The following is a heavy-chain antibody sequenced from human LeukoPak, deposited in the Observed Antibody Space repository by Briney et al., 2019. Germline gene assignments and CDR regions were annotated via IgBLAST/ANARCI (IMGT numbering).Heavy chain of an antibody. V-gene: IGHV4-39*01. J-gene: IGHJ3*02. CDR2: LYYSGSS. CDR3: AKSRNYYESRDAFDI. D-gene: IGHD3-22*01. Sequence: PSGTLSPTCTVSGTASRTTRSSWSSSRQRKGKGLEWIWSLYYSGSSSYNPSLKSRLTISVDISKNQFSLRLSSVTAADTAVYYCAKSRNYYESRDAFDIWGQGTMVTVSS. CDR1: GTASRTTRSS.